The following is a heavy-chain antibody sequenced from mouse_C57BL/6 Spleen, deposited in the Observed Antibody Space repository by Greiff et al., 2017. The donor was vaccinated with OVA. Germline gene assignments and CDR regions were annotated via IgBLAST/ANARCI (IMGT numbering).Heavy chain of an antibody. J-gene: IGHJ4*01. CDR2: INPNNGGT. D-gene: IGHD1-1*01. Sequence: VQLQQSGPELVKPRASVKIPCKASGYTFTDYNMDWVKQSHGKSLEWIGDINPNNGGTIYNQKFKGKATLTVDKSSSTAYMELRSLTSEDTAVYYCARGATVVAYYAMDYWGQGTSVTVSS. CDR3: ARGATVVAYYAMDY. V-gene: IGHV1-18*01. CDR1: GYTFTDYN.